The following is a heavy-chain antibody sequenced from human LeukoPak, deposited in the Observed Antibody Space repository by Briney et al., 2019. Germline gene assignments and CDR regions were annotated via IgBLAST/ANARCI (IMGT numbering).Heavy chain of an antibody. CDR3: AALNSGYDPAHDAFDI. CDR2: INPSGGST. Sequence: ASVKVSCKASGYTFSSYGISWVRQAPGQGLEWMGIINPSGGSTSYAQKFQGRVTMTRDTSTSTVYMELSSLRSEDTAVYYCAALNSGYDPAHDAFDIWGQGTMVTVSS. D-gene: IGHD5-12*01. CDR1: GYTFSSYG. J-gene: IGHJ3*02. V-gene: IGHV1-46*01.